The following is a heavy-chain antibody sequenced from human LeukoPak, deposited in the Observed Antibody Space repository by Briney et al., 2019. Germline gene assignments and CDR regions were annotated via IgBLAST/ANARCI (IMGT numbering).Heavy chain of an antibody. V-gene: IGHV3-23*01. D-gene: IGHD2-15*01. CDR2: ITSGGDSI. J-gene: IGHJ4*02. CDR3: ATYRGRGSPFDF. Sequence: GGSLRLSCAASGFTFSTSAMSWVRQTPGKGLEWVSGITSGGDSIKYADSVRGRFTISRDNSKNTSYLQMNSLRADDTAVYYCATYRGRGSPFDFWGQGTQVTVSS. CDR1: GFTFSTSA.